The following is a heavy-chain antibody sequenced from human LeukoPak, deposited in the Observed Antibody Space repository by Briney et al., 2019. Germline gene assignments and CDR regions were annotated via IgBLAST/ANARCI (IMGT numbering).Heavy chain of an antibody. V-gene: IGHV4-61*01. CDR1: GGSVSSGSYY. J-gene: IGHJ5*02. CDR2: IYNSVST. CDR3: VRIPYGSGSYYAFDP. Sequence: SETLSLTCIVSGGSVSSGSYYWSWIRQPPGKGLEWIGYIYNSVSTNYNPSLKSRVTISVDTSKNQLSLKLSSVTAADTAVYYCVRIPYGSGSYYAFDPWGQGTLVTVSS. D-gene: IGHD3-10*01.